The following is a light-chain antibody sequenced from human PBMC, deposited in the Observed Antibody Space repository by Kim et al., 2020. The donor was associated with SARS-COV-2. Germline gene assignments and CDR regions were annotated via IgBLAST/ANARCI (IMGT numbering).Light chain of an antibody. J-gene: IGLJ3*02. V-gene: IGLV1-47*01. CDR1: TSNIGNNY. CDR2: NDD. Sequence: GQRVTIFCSGRTSNIGNNYVCWYQHLPGRAPRLLIFNDDLRPSGVPDRFSGSKSGTSASLAISGLRSEDEADYYCETWDDSLNGEVFGGGTQLTVL. CDR3: ETWDDSLNGEV.